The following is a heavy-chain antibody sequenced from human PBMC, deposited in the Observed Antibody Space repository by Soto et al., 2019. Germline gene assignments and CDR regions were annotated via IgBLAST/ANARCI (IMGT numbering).Heavy chain of an antibody. J-gene: IGHJ6*03. Sequence: GGSQRLSCAASGFPISIYDMHWVRQDKGKDLEWVSAIGTAGDTYYPGSVKGRFTISRENAKNSLYLQMNSLRAGDTAVYYCARGASNYPFSYYYYYMDVWGKGTTVTVSS. CDR2: IGTAGDT. D-gene: IGHD4-4*01. V-gene: IGHV3-13*01. CDR3: ARGASNYPFSYYYYYMDV. CDR1: GFPISIYD.